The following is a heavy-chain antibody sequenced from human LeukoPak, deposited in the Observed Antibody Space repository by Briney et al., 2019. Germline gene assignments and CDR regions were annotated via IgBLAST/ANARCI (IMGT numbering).Heavy chain of an antibody. D-gene: IGHD6-25*01. CDR2: TYYTAKWNT. CDR3: ARGRASAFDV. CDR1: GDSVSTSGVA. V-gene: IGHV6-1*01. Sequence: SQTLSLTCAISGDSVSTSGVAWSWVRQSPTRGLEWLGRTYYTAKWNTTYAVPVKSRIVVKPDTSKNQFSLQLNSVTSEDTAVYYCARGRASAFDVWGQGTTVTVSS. J-gene: IGHJ3*01.